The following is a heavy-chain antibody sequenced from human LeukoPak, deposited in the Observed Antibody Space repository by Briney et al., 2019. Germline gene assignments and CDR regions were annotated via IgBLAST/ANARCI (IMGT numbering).Heavy chain of an antibody. D-gene: IGHD6-19*01. J-gene: IGHJ4*02. Sequence: PSETLSLTCSVSGDSISSYYWSWIRQPPGKGLEWIGYIYYSGSTNYNPSLKSRVTISVDTSKNQFSLKLSSVTAADTAVYYCASRSSGWYFENWGQGTLVTVSS. CDR3: ASRSSGWYFEN. V-gene: IGHV4-59*12. CDR2: IYYSGST. CDR1: GDSISSYY.